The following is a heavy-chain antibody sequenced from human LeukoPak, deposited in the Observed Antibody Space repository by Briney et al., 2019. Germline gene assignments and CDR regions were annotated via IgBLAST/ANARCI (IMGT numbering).Heavy chain of an antibody. D-gene: IGHD6-6*01. Sequence: GGSLRLSCVTSGFTFNNYAMNWVRQPPGKGLEWISSVSGSGANTYYADSAKGRFTISRDNSKNTLYLQMNSLRADDTAFYYCAKPGLIAPHSPYYFDYWGQGALVIVSS. J-gene: IGHJ4*02. V-gene: IGHV3-23*01. CDR3: AKPGLIAPHSPYYFDY. CDR1: GFTFNNYA. CDR2: VSGSGANT.